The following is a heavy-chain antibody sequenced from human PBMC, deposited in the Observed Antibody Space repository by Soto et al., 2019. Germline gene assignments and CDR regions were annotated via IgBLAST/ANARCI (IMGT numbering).Heavy chain of an antibody. CDR3: ARGPFCGDDCYFDV. Sequence: SETLSLTCTVAGGSISGFDGSWVRQPAGKGLEWIGRIYSSGTTKYNPSLRNRVTMSVDTSTDQYSLNLASMTAADTAVYFCARGPFCGDDCYFDVWGQGTQVTVSS. CDR2: IYSSGTT. CDR1: GGSISGFD. J-gene: IGHJ4*02. D-gene: IGHD2-21*02. V-gene: IGHV4-4*07.